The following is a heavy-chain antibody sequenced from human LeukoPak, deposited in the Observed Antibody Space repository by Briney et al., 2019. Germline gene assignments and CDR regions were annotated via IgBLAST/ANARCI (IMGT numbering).Heavy chain of an antibody. CDR1: GFTFTTYG. D-gene: IGHD3-10*01. CDR2: ISNDGSNK. CDR3: AKELSYGSGSRKNYYYYGMDV. J-gene: IGHJ6*02. Sequence: GGSLRLSCAASGFTFTTYGMHWVRQAPGKGLEWVAVISNDGSNKFYADSVKGRFAISRDNSKDTVHLQMSSLRAEDTAVYYCAKELSYGSGSRKNYYYYGMDVWGQGTTVTVSS. V-gene: IGHV3-30*18.